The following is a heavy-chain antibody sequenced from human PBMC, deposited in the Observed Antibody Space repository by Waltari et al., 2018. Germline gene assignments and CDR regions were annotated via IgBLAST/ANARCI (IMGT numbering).Heavy chain of an antibody. J-gene: IGHJ6*02. CDR1: GGSFSGYY. D-gene: IGHD4-17*01. V-gene: IGHV4-34*01. Sequence: QVQLQQWGAGLLKPSETLSLTCAVYGGSFSGYYWSWIRQPPGKGLEWIGEINHSGSTNYNPSLKSRVTISVDTSKNQFSLKLSSVTAADTAVYYCARGDYGDPDTYYYYGMDVWGQGTTVTVSS. CDR3: ARGDYGDPDTYYYYGMDV. CDR2: INHSGST.